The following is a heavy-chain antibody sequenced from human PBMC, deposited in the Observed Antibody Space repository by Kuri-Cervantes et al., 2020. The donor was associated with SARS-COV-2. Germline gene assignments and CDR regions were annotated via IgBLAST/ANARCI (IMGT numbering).Heavy chain of an antibody. Sequence: GGSLRLSCAASGFTVSSNYMSWVRQAPGKGLEWVSAISGSGGSTYYADSVKGRFTISRDNSKNTLYLQMNSLRAEDTAVYYCAKEGYYDFWSGPGLFDYWGQGTLVTVSS. CDR2: ISGSGGST. J-gene: IGHJ4*02. CDR3: AKEGYYDFWSGPGLFDY. D-gene: IGHD3-3*01. CDR1: GFTVSSNY. V-gene: IGHV3-23*01.